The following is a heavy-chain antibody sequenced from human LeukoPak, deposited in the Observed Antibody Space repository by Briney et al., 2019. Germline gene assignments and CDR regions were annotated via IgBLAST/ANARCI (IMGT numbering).Heavy chain of an antibody. CDR2: ISAYNGNT. J-gene: IGHJ4*02. CDR3: ARDGYYYGSGSYYNVGY. Sequence: ASVKVSCKASGYTFTSYGISWVRQAPGQGLEWMGWISAYNGNTNYAQKLQGRVTMTTDTSTSTAYMELRSLRSDDTAVYYCARDGYYYGSGSYYNVGYWGQETPVTVSS. D-gene: IGHD3-10*01. V-gene: IGHV1-18*01. CDR1: GYTFTSYG.